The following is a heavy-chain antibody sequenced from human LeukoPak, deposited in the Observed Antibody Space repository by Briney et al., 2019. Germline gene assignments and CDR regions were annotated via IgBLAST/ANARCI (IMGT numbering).Heavy chain of an antibody. Sequence: SQTLSLTCTVSGGSISSGSYYWSWIRQPAGKGLEWIGRIYTSGSTNYSPSLKSRVTISVDTSKNQFSLKLSSVTAADTAVYYCARALVVPAATNWFDPWGQGTLVTVSS. D-gene: IGHD2-2*01. CDR3: ARALVVPAATNWFDP. J-gene: IGHJ5*02. V-gene: IGHV4-61*02. CDR2: IYTSGST. CDR1: GGSISSGSYY.